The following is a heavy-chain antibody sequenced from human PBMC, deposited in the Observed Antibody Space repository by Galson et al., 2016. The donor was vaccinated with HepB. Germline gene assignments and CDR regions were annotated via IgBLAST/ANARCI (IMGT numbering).Heavy chain of an antibody. CDR2: ISSSSSSI. V-gene: IGHV3-48*02. D-gene: IGHD2-15*01. CDR1: GFTFSSYT. CDR3: ATQYCSGGSCYSAAPGYWYFDL. Sequence: SLRLSCAASGFTFSSYTTNWVRQAPGKGLEWVSYISSSSSSIYYADSVKGRFTISRDNAKNSLYLQMNSLRDEDTAVYYCATQYCSGGSCYSAAPGYWYFDLWGRGTLVTVSS. J-gene: IGHJ2*01.